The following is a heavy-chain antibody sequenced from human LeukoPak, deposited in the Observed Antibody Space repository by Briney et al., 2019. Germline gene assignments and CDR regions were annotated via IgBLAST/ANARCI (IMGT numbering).Heavy chain of an antibody. J-gene: IGHJ6*03. V-gene: IGHV4-34*01. CDR3: ARGRPPIAVAGYYYYYYMDV. D-gene: IGHD6-19*01. CDR2: INHSGST. Sequence: SETLSLTCAVYGGSFSGYYWSWIRQPPGKGLEWIGEINHSGSTNYNPSLKSRVTISVDTSKNQFSLKLSSVTAADTAVYYCARGRPPIAVAGYYYYYYMDVWGEGTTVTVSS. CDR1: GGSFSGYY.